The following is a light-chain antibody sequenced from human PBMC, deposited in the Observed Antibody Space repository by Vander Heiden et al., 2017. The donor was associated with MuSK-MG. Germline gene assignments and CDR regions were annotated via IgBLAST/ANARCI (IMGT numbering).Light chain of an antibody. V-gene: IGLV3-21*04. J-gene: IGLJ3*02. CDR1: NSGSKS. Sequence: SYVLTQPPSVSVAPGKTARNTCGGNNSGSKSVHWYQQKPGPAPVVVIYFGSDRPSEIPERFSGSNSGNTATLTVSRVEAADEADYYCQVWDSSSVHWVFGGGTRLTVL. CDR3: QVWDSSSVHWV. CDR2: FGS.